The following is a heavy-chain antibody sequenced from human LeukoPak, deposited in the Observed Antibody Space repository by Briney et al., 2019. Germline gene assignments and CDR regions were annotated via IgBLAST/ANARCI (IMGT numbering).Heavy chain of an antibody. CDR1: GGTFSSYA. J-gene: IGHJ4*02. D-gene: IGHD2-15*01. CDR3: ARDHQVVAATHSDY. V-gene: IGHV1-69*04. Sequence: SVKVSCKASGGTFSSYAISWVRQAPGQGLEWMGRIIPILGIANYAQKFQGRVTITADKSTSTAYMELSSLRSEETAVYYCARDHQVVAATHSDYWGQGTLVTVSS. CDR2: IIPILGIA.